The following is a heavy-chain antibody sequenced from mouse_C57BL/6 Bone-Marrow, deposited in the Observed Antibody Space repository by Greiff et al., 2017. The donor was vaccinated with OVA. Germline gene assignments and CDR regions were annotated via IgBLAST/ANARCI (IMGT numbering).Heavy chain of an antibody. J-gene: IGHJ4*01. CDR2: INPNYGTT. D-gene: IGHD1-1*01. CDR1: GYSFTDYN. CDR3: ARSVYYGSCYGSLDD. V-gene: IGHV1-39*01. Sequence: VQLQEPGPELVKPGASVKISCKASGYSFTDYNMHWVKQSNGQSLEWIGVINPNYGTTSYNQKFKGKATLTVDKSSSTAYMQLNSLTSEDSAVYYCARSVYYGSCYGSLDDWGKGTSVTVSS.